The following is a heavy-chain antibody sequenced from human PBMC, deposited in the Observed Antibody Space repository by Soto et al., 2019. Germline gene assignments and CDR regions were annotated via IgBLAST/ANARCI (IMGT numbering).Heavy chain of an antibody. Sequence: GGSLRLSCAVSGFTFSAYWMHWVRQVPGKGLTWVSRISDDGSTATYADSVKGRFVISRDNAKNSLYLEMNTLRADDSGLYYCARGPRVSSTGTGAHWGRGTLVTLSS. D-gene: IGHD1-1*01. CDR1: GFTFSAYW. V-gene: IGHV3-74*01. CDR2: ISDDGSTA. CDR3: ARGPRVSSTGTGAH. J-gene: IGHJ4*02.